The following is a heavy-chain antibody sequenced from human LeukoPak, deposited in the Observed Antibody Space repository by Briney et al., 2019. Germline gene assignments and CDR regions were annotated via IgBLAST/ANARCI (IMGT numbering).Heavy chain of an antibody. Sequence: GGSLRLSCAASGFTFSDYYMSWIRQAPGKGLEWVSYISSSSSYINYADSVKGRFTISRDNAKNSLYLQMNSLRAEDTAVYYCARDLDGDRGSGADYWGQGTLVTVSS. J-gene: IGHJ4*02. D-gene: IGHD4-17*01. CDR2: ISSSSSYI. CDR3: ARDLDGDRGSGADY. CDR1: GFTFSDYY. V-gene: IGHV3-11*06.